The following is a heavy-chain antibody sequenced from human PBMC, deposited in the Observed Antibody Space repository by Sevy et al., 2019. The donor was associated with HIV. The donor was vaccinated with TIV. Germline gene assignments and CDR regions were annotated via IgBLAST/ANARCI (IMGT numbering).Heavy chain of an antibody. CDR3: ARGGGYCGGDCYSIDY. J-gene: IGHJ4*02. D-gene: IGHD2-21*02. CDR2: IWYDGTIK. CDR1: GFTFSSYV. Sequence: GESLKISCAASGFTFSSYVMHWVRQAPGKGLEWVALIWYDGTIKYYADSVKGRFTISRDNSKDTLFLQMNSLIPEDTAVYYCARGGGYCGGDCYSIDYWGQGALVTVSS. V-gene: IGHV3-33*08.